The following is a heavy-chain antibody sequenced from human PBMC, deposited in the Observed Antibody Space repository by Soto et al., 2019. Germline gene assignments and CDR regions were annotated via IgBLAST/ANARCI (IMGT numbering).Heavy chain of an antibody. CDR1: GDSVSSNSAA. CDR3: ARDRIAWGSNPYYFYYGINV. J-gene: IGHJ6*02. Sequence: SPTLSLNCAISGDSVSSNSAAWNWVRQSPSRGLEWLGRTYYRSKWYNDYAVSVKSRITINPDTSKNQFSLQLNSVTPEDTAVYYCARDRIAWGSNPYYFYYGINVWGQGTTVTVSS. D-gene: IGHD3-16*01. V-gene: IGHV6-1*01. CDR2: TYYRSKWYN.